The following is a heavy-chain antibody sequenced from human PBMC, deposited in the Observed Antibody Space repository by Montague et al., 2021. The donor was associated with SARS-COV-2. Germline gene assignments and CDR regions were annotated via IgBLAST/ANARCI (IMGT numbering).Heavy chain of an antibody. CDR3: ARGGSWLYYFDY. V-gene: IGHV6-1*01. CDR1: GDSVSGNSAA. CDR2: TYYRSKWCN. Sequence: CAISGDSVSGNSAAWNWIRQSPSRGLEWLGRTYYRSKWCNDYAVSVKSRITINPDTSKNQFSLQLNSVTPEDTAVYYCARGGSWLYYFDYWGQGTLVTVSS. J-gene: IGHJ4*02. D-gene: IGHD6-13*01.